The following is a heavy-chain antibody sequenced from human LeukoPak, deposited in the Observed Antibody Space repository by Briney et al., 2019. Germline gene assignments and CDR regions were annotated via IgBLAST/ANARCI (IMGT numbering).Heavy chain of an antibody. V-gene: IGHV3-23*01. Sequence: GGSLRLSCAASGFTFSSYAMSWVRQAPGKGLEWVSAISGSGGSTYYADSVKGRFTISRDNSKNTLYLQMNSLRAEDTAVYYCAKEDLYYDFWSGYNYYYGMDVWGQGTTVTVSS. D-gene: IGHD3-3*01. CDR3: AKEDLYYDFWSGYNYYYGMDV. CDR1: GFTFSSYA. CDR2: ISGSGGST. J-gene: IGHJ6*02.